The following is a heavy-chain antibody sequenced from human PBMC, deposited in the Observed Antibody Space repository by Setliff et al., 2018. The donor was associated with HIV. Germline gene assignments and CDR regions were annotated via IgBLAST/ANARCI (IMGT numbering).Heavy chain of an antibody. J-gene: IGHJ6*02. CDR3: ASPSFGDVDYYYGMDV. Sequence: PSETLSLTCSVSGASISTYYWIWIRQSPGKGLEWIGYIYSSGSTNSNPSLSSRVSMSVDTSKSQFSLKLTSVTAADTAVYYCASPSFGDVDYYYGMDVWGQGTTVTVSS. CDR2: IYSSGST. CDR1: GASISTYY. V-gene: IGHV4-59*01. D-gene: IGHD3-10*01.